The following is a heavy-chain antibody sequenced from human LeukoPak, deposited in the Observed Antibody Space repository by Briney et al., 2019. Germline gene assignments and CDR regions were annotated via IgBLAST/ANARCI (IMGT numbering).Heavy chain of an antibody. CDR3: ARSYYYGSGSYFALDY. D-gene: IGHD3-10*01. V-gene: IGHV3-21*01. CDR2: ISSSSSYI. Sequence: PGGSLRLSCAASGFTFSSYSMNWVRQAPGKGLEWVSSISSSSSYIYYADSVKGRFTISRDNAKNSLYLQMNSLRAEDTAVYYCARSYYYGSGSYFALDYWGQGTLVTVSP. J-gene: IGHJ4*02. CDR1: GFTFSSYS.